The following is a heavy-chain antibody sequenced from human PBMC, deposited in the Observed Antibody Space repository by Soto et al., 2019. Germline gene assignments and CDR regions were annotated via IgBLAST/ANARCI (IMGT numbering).Heavy chain of an antibody. CDR2: IYYSGST. V-gene: IGHV4-59*01. CDR1: GGSISSYD. CDR3: ARAPRGNYGYPSYFDY. Sequence: SETLSLTSTVSGGSISSYDWSWIRQPPGKGLEWIGYIYYSGSTNYNPSLRSRVTISVDTSKNQFSLKLSSVTAADTAVYYCARAPRGNYGYPSYFDYWGQGTLVTVSS. D-gene: IGHD3-10*01. J-gene: IGHJ4*02.